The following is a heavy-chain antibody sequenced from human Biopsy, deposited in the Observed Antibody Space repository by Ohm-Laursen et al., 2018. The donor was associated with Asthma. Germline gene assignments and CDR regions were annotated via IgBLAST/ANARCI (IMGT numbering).Heavy chain of an antibody. J-gene: IGHJ4*02. CDR1: GGTFNTYV. CDR2: INSVFGTT. V-gene: IGHV1-69*13. D-gene: IGHD2-2*01. CDR3: ARKAGSCISKTCYSLDF. Sequence: ASVKVSCNSLGGTFNTYVIGWVRQAPGQGLEWMGGINSVFGTTTYPQKFQDRVTITADDSTSTVYMELSSLRSEDTAVYYCARKAGSCISKTCYSLDFWGQGTLVTVSS.